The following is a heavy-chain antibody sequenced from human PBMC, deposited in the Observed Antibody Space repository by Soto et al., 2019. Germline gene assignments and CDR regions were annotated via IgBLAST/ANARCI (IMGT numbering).Heavy chain of an antibody. CDR2: ILYDGRHK. J-gene: IGHJ6*02. Sequence: GGTLRLSCAASGFTFSSYDMHSVRQAPGKGLEWMDIILYDGRHKSYAGSVKGRLTISRDNSKNTLYLQMNSLRAEDTAVYYCARSRIAAAGPDGMEVWGQGIT. CDR1: GFTFSSYD. V-gene: IGHV3-33*01. CDR3: ARSRIAAAGPDGMEV. D-gene: IGHD6-13*01.